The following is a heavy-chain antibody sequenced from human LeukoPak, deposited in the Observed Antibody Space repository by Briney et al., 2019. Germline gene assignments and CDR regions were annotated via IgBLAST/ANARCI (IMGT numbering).Heavy chain of an antibody. CDR1: GFTFSDYW. Sequence: GGSLRLSCAASGFTFSDYWMSWVRQAPGKGLEWVANIKQDGSAKYYVDSVKGRFTISRDNAKNSLYLQMNSLRAEDTAVYYCARGEYYFDYWGQGTLVTVSS. CDR2: IKQDGSAK. J-gene: IGHJ4*02. CDR3: ARGEYYFDY. V-gene: IGHV3-7*01.